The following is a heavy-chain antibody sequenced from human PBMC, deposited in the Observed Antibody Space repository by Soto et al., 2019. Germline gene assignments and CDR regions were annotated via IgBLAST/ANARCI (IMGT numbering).Heavy chain of an antibody. CDR3: ARDSGSFHNVHFDP. D-gene: IGHD3-10*01. Sequence: PGGSLRLSCAASGFTFDDYTMHWVRQAPGKGLEWVSLISWDGGSTYYADSVKGRFTISRDNAKNSLYLQMNSLRAEDTALYYCARDSGSFHNVHFDPWGQGTLVTVSS. CDR1: GFTFDDYT. V-gene: IGHV3-43*01. CDR2: ISWDGGST. J-gene: IGHJ5*02.